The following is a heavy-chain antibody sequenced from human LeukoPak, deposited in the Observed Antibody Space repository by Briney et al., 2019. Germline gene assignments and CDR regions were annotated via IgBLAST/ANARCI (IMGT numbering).Heavy chain of an antibody. V-gene: IGHV3-23*01. D-gene: IGHD2-15*01. CDR3: ARDSKYCSGGSCYPYYYYYMDV. J-gene: IGHJ6*03. Sequence: GGALRLSCAASGFTFSSYDMTWVRQAPGRGLEWVSSIRPSGDNTYYGDSVKGRFTISRDNSKNTLYLQMNSLRAEDTTVYYCARDSKYCSGGSCYPYYYYYMDVWGKGTTVTVSS. CDR1: GFTFSSYD. CDR2: IRPSGDNT.